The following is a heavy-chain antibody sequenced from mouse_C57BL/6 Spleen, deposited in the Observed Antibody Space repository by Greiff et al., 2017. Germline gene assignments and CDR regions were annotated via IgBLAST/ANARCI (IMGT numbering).Heavy chain of an antibody. D-gene: IGHD2-12*01. J-gene: IGHJ3*01. Sequence: EVMLVESGGGLVKPGGSLKLSCAASGFTFSDYGMHWVRQAPEKGLEWVAYISSGSSTIYYAATVKGRFTISRDNAKNTLFLQMTSLRSEDTALYYCARVYDSAGFAYWGQGTLVTVSA. V-gene: IGHV5-17*01. CDR1: GFTFSDYG. CDR2: ISSGSSTI. CDR3: ARVYDSAGFAY.